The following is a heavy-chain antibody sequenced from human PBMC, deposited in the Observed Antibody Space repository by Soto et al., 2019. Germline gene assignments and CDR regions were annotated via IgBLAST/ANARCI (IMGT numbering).Heavy chain of an antibody. V-gene: IGHV4-30-4*01. J-gene: IGHJ4*02. CDR3: ARGDYGGNYDY. CDR1: CGSIISGDYY. Sequence: PSETLSLTCTFSCGSIISGDYYWSWIRQPPGKGLEWIGYIYYSGSTYYNPSLKSRVTISVDTSKNQFSLKLSSVTAADTAVYYCARGDYGGNYDYWGQGTLVTVS. CDR2: IYYSGST. D-gene: IGHD4-17*01.